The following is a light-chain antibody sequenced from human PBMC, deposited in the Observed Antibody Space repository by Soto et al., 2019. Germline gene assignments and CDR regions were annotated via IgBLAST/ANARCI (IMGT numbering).Light chain of an antibody. CDR3: CSYTGSYTWV. V-gene: IGLV2-23*02. J-gene: IGLJ3*02. CDR1: SSDVGTYNL. CDR2: DVN. Sequence: QLVLTQPASVSGSPGQSITISCTGTSSDVGTYNLVSWYQQHPGEAPKVIIYDVNKRPSGVPDRFSGSKSGNTAFLTISGLQAEDESDYYCCSYTGSYTWVFGGGTQLTVL.